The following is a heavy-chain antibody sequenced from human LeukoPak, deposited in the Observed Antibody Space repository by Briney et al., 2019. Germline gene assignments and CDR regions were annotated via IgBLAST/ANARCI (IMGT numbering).Heavy chain of an antibody. CDR2: IKQDGSEK. J-gene: IGHJ4*02. Sequence: GGSLRLSCAASGFTFSSYWMSWVRQAPGKGLEWVANIKQDGSEKYYVDSVKGRFTISRDSGTNTVYLQMSSLRAEDTAVYYCATSVITRFDNWGQGTLVTVSS. V-gene: IGHV3-7*01. CDR3: ATSVITRFDN. CDR1: GFTFSSYW. D-gene: IGHD3-16*01.